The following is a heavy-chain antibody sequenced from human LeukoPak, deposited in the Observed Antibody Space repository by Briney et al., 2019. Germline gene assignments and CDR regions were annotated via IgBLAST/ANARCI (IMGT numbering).Heavy chain of an antibody. CDR2: IYYSGST. J-gene: IGHJ5*02. CDR1: GGSISSYY. D-gene: IGHD4-11*01. Sequence: SETLSLTCTVSGGSISSYYWSWIRQPPGKGLEWIGYIYYSGSTNYNPSLKSRVTISVDTSKNQFSLKLSSVTAADTAVYYCASLTTYNWFDPWGQGTLVTVSS. CDR3: ASLTTYNWFDP. V-gene: IGHV4-59*12.